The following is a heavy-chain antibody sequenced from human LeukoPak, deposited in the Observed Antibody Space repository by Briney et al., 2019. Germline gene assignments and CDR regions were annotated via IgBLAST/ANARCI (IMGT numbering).Heavy chain of an antibody. CDR2: INPNSGGT. D-gene: IGHD1-26*01. J-gene: IGHJ6*02. V-gene: IGHV1-2*04. Sequence: ASVKVSCKASGYTFTGYYMHWVRQAPGQGLEWMGWINPNSGGTNYAQKFQGWVTMTRDTSINTAYMELSRLGSDDTAVYYCARDNPIVGDYYYGMDVWGQGTTVTVSS. CDR1: GYTFTGYY. CDR3: ARDNPIVGDYYYGMDV.